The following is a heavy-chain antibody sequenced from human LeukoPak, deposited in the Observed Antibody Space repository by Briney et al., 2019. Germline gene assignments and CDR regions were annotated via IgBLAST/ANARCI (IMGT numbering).Heavy chain of an antibody. J-gene: IGHJ4*02. CDR1: GFTFSSYG. V-gene: IGHV3-33*01. D-gene: IGHD3-22*01. CDR2: IWYDGSNK. CDR3: ARGSDAEYYYDSSGYYYPYPFDY. Sequence: GGSLRLSCAASGFTFSSYGMHWVRQAPGKGLEWVAVIWYDGSNKYYADSVKGRFTISRDNSKNTLYLQMNSLRAEDTAVYYCARGSDAEYYYDSSGYYYPYPFDYWGQGTLVIVSS.